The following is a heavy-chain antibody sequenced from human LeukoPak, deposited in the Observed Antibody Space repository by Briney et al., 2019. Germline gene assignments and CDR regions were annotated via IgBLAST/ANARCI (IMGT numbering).Heavy chain of an antibody. D-gene: IGHD6-19*01. CDR2: INHSGST. Sequence: PSETLSLTCAVYGGSFSGYYWSRIRQPPGKGREGVGEINHSGSTNYNPSLKRRVTISVDTSKNQFSLKLSSVTAADTATYYCASHVTVLGTRGFDFWGRGTLVTVS. CDR1: GGSFSGYY. CDR3: ASHVTVLGTRGFDF. V-gene: IGHV4-34*01. J-gene: IGHJ4*02.